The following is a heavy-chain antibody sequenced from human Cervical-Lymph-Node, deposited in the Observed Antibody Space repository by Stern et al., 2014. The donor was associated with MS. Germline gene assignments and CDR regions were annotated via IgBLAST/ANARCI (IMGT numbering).Heavy chain of an antibody. CDR3: ARGELAAPLLGALDI. V-gene: IGHV3-33*01. CDR2: DGYNK. J-gene: IGHJ3*02. Sequence: EQLVESGGGVVQPGRSLRLSCAASGFTFTNYGIHWVRQAPGRGLQGVAYDGYNKHYVDSVKGRFSISRDNSKNTLYLQMNSLRVEDTAVYYCARGELAAPLLGALDIWGQGTLVTVSS. D-gene: IGHD1-1*01. CDR1: GFTFTNYG.